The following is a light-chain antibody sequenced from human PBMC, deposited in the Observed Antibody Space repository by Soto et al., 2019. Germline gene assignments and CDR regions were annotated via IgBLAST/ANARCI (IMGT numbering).Light chain of an antibody. CDR2: HDN. V-gene: IGLV1-44*01. CDR3: AAWDSSLTRGM. Sequence: QSVLTQPPSVSGTLGQRVTISCSGSSSNIGRHGVNWYQQLPGTAPKLLIYHDNQRPSGVPDRFSGSRSGTSASLAIGGLQSEDETDYFCAAWDSSLTRGMFGGGTKLTVL. J-gene: IGLJ3*02. CDR1: SSNIGRHG.